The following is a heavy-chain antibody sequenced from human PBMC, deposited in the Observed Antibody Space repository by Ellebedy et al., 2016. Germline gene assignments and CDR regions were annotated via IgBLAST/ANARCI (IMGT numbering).Heavy chain of an antibody. D-gene: IGHD2-21*01. CDR3: ARETLEHTTSPDLDY. CDR1: GFTFSSYA. CDR2: ISYDGSYK. V-gene: IGHV3-30-3*01. Sequence: GESLKISCAASGFTFSSYAMQWVRQAPGKGLEWVATISYDGSYKLHADSVKGRFTISRDDSKNTLYLRMNGLRAEDTAVYYCARETLEHTTSPDLDYWGQGTLVTVSS. J-gene: IGHJ4*02.